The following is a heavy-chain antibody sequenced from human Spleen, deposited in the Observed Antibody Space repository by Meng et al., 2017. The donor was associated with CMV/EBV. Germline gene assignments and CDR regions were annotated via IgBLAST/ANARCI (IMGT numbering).Heavy chain of an antibody. CDR3: ARPRAGQTGWFDP. CDR1: GGSFSGYY. CDR2: INHSGST. D-gene: IGHD3-10*01. J-gene: IGHJ5*02. V-gene: IGHV4-34*01. Sequence: QGQLQTWGAGLLKPSGTLSLTCAVYGGSFSGYYWSWIRQPPGKGLEWIGEINHSGSTYYNPSLKSRVTISVDTSKNQFSLKLSSVTAADTAVYYCARPRAGQTGWFDPWGQGTLVTVSS.